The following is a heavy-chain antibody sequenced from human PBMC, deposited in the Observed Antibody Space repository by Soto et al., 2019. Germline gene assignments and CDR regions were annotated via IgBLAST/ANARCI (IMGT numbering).Heavy chain of an antibody. V-gene: IGHV2-26*03. J-gene: IGHJ3*01. D-gene: IGHD2-2*01. CDR2: IFSDDEK. Sequence: QVTLKESGPVLVQPTETLTLTCTISGLSLSNVKMAVAWIRQPPGKALEWLAHIFSDDEKSYSTSLKSRLSISKDSSKNQVVLVMTNMDPVDTATYYCAQIPAAMLYAFDLWGQGTVVTVSS. CDR3: AQIPAAMLYAFDL. CDR1: GLSLSNVKMA.